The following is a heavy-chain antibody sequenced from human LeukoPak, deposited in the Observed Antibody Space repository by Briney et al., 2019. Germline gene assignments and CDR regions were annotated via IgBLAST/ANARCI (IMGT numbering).Heavy chain of an antibody. CDR1: GFTFSSYG. Sequence: GGSLRLSCAASGFTFSSYGMHWVRQAPGKGLEWVAFIRYDGSNKYYADSVKGRFTISRDNSKNTLYLQMNSLRAEDTAVYYCARESHSSGNYYDSSGYSSWGQGTLVTVSS. J-gene: IGHJ5*02. D-gene: IGHD3-22*01. CDR3: ARESHSSGNYYDSSGYSS. CDR2: IRYDGSNK. V-gene: IGHV3-30*02.